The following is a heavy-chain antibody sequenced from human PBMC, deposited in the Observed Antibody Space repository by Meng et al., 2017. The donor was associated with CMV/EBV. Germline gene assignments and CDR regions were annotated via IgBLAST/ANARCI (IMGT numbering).Heavy chain of an antibody. Sequence: YGGSFSGYYWSWIRQPPGQGLEWIGAINHGGSTNSTPSLKSRVPISVDTSKNQFSLKLSSVTAADTAVYYCARRVGRVVPAAIHWFDPWGQGTLVTVSS. CDR2: INHGGST. D-gene: IGHD2-2*01. CDR3: ARRVGRVVPAAIHWFDP. V-gene: IGHV4-34*01. J-gene: IGHJ5*02. CDR1: GGSFSGYY.